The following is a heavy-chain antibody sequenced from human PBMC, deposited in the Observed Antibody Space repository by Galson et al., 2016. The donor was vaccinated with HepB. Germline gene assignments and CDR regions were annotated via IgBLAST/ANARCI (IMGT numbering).Heavy chain of an antibody. V-gene: IGHV1-18*01. CDR1: GYTFTSYG. D-gene: IGHD6-19*01. J-gene: IGHJ5*02. CDR2: ISAHNGKT. Sequence: SVKVSCKASGYTFTSYGISWVRQAPGQGLEWMGWISAHNGKTNYAQRLQGRLTMTTDTSTGTAFMELRSLRSDDTAVYYWAGGSSGWLNWFALWGQGTLVTVTS. CDR3: AGGSSGWLNWFAL.